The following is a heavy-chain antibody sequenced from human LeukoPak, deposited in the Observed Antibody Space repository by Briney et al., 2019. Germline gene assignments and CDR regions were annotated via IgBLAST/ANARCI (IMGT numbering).Heavy chain of an antibody. D-gene: IGHD1-26*01. J-gene: IGHJ4*02. CDR1: GGSISSYY. Sequence: SETLSLTCTVSGGSISSYYWSWIRQPPGKGLEWIGYIYYSGTTDYNPPLKSRVTISVDTSNNQFSLKVSSETAADTAVYYCARSSGAYRSFDYWGQGTLVPVSS. CDR2: IYYSGTT. CDR3: ARSSGAYRSFDY. V-gene: IGHV4-59*01.